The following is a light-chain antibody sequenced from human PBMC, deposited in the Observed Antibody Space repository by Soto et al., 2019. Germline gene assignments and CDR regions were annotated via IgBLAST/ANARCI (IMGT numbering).Light chain of an antibody. V-gene: IGKV3-15*01. CDR2: GAS. CDR3: QQYNNWPPGT. Sequence: EIVMTQSPATLSVSPGERATLSCTASQGAKNNLAWYQQKPGQAPRLLIYGASSRATGIPVRFSGSGSGTEFTLTISSLQSEDFAVYYCQQYNNWPPGTFGQGTKVDIK. CDR1: QGAKNN. J-gene: IGKJ1*01.